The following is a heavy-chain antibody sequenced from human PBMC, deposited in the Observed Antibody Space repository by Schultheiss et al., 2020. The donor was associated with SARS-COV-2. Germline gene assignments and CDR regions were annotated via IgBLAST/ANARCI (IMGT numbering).Heavy chain of an antibody. J-gene: IGHJ4*02. CDR3: ASINWNYHLLFDY. CDR1: GGSISSGGYY. V-gene: IGHV4-30-2*01. Sequence: SQTLSLTCTVSGGSISSGGYYWSWIRQPPGKGLEWIGYIYHSGSTYYNPSLKSRVTISVDRSKNQFSLKLSSVTAADTAVYYCASINWNYHLLFDYWGQGTLVTVSS. D-gene: IGHD1-7*01. CDR2: IYHSGST.